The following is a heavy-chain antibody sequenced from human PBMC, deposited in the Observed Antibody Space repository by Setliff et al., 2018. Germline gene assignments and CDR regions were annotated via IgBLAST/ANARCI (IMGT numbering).Heavy chain of an antibody. D-gene: IGHD2-2*01. Sequence: PGGSLRLSCAASGFTFSSYSMNWVRQAPGKGLEWVSYFSGSSSTIRYADSVKGRFTISRDNAKNSLYLHMDSLRPEDTAVYYCATPALSSIDYWGQGTLVTVSS. CDR1: GFTFSSYS. CDR3: ATPALSSIDY. V-gene: IGHV3-48*01. CDR2: FSGSSSTI. J-gene: IGHJ4*02.